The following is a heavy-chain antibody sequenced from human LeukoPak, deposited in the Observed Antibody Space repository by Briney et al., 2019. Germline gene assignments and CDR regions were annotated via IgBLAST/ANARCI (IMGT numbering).Heavy chain of an antibody. V-gene: IGHV3-33*01. CDR2: IWYDGSNN. CDR1: GFTFSNYG. D-gene: IGHD6-6*01. Sequence: PGRSLRLSCAASGFTFSNYGMHWVRQAPGKGLEWVAVIWYDGSNNYYADSVKGRFTISRDNSKNTLYLQMNSLRAEDTAVYYCARDHEDHSSSDAFDIWGQGTMVTVSS. J-gene: IGHJ3*02. CDR3: ARDHEDHSSSDAFDI.